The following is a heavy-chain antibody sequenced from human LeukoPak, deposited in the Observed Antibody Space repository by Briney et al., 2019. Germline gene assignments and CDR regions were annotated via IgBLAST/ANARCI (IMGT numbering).Heavy chain of an antibody. CDR3: ARDRGRVVPAAAIDY. CDR2: ISYDGSNK. Sequence: GGSLRLSCAASGFTFSSHAMHWVRQAPGKGLEWVAVISYDGSNKYYADSVKGRFTISRDTSKNTLYLQMNSLRAEDTAVYYCARDRGRVVPAAAIDYWGQGTLVTVSS. V-gene: IGHV3-30*04. J-gene: IGHJ4*02. D-gene: IGHD2-2*01. CDR1: GFTFSSHA.